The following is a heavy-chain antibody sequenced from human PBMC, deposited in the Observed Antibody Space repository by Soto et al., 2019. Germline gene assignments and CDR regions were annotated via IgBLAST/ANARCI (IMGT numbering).Heavy chain of an antibody. CDR2: IYYSGST. D-gene: IGHD2-15*01. J-gene: IGHJ2*01. CDR3: AREIVVVGSYFDL. V-gene: IGHV4-31*03. CDR1: GGSISSGGYY. Sequence: QVQLQESGPGLVKPSQNLSLTCTVSGGSISSGGYYWSWIRQHPGKGLEWIGYIYYSGSTYYNPSLKSRVTISVDTSKNQFSLKLSSVTAADTAVYYCAREIVVVGSYFDLWGRGTLVTVSS.